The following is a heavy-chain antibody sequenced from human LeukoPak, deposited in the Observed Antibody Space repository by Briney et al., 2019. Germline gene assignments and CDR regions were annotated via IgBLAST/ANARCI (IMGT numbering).Heavy chain of an antibody. Sequence: GGSLRLSCAASGFTFDDYAMHWVRQAPGKGLEWVSLISWDGGSTYYADSVKGRFTISRDNSKNSLYLQMNSLRAEDTALYYCARGPDYYGSGSYYGGWYFDYWGQGTLVTVSS. CDR3: ARGPDYYGSGSYYGGWYFDY. D-gene: IGHD3-10*01. J-gene: IGHJ4*02. CDR2: ISWDGGST. CDR1: GFTFDDYA. V-gene: IGHV3-43D*03.